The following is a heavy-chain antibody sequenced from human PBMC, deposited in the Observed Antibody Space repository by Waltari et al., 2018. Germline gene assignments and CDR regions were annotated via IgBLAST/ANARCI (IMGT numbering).Heavy chain of an antibody. V-gene: IGHV3-21*01. CDR1: GFTFSSYS. CDR3: ARVGYCSSTSCYGGEYYYYYMDV. D-gene: IGHD2-2*01. Sequence: EVQLVESGGGLVKPGGSLRLSCAASGFTFSSYSMNWVRQAPGKGLEWVSSISSSSNYIYYADSVKGRFTISRDNAKNSLYLQMNSLRAEDTAVYYCARVGYCSSTSCYGGEYYYYYMDVWGKGTTVTVSS. CDR2: ISSSSNYI. J-gene: IGHJ6*03.